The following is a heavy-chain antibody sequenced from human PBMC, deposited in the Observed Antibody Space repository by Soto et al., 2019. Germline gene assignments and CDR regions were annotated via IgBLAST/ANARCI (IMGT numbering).Heavy chain of an antibody. CDR2: IYHSGST. CDR1: GGSISSSNW. CDR3: ARSNARQQLVRDFDY. D-gene: IGHD6-13*01. J-gene: IGHJ4*02. V-gene: IGHV4-4*02. Sequence: QVQLQESGPGLVKPSGTLSLTCAVSGGSISSSNWWSWVRQPPGKGLEWIGEIYHSGSTNYNPSLKSRVTRSVDKSKNQFSLKLSSVTAADTAVYYCARSNARQQLVRDFDYWGQGTLVTVSS.